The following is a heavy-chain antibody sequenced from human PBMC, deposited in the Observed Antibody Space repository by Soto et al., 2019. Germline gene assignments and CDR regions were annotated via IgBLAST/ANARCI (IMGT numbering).Heavy chain of an antibody. J-gene: IGHJ4*02. D-gene: IGHD4-4*01. CDR3: ASWTRDAYSTRPPPDY. V-gene: IGHV1-69*02. CDR2: IIPILDIV. Sequence: SVKVSCKASGVTFRTYTINWVRQAPGQGLEWMGRIIPILDIVSYAQRFQGRVTITADKSTSTAYMEVSGLRSEDTAVYYCASWTRDAYSTRPPPDYWGQGTLVTVSS. CDR1: GVTFRTYT.